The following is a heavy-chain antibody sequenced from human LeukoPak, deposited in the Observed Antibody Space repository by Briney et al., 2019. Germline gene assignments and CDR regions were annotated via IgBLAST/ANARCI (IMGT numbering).Heavy chain of an antibody. V-gene: IGHV3-7*01. J-gene: IGHJ4*02. CDR1: GFTFSDYW. CDR2: IKQDGSDK. CDR3: AGGGRHTVTTIVCDHFDY. D-gene: IGHD4-17*01. Sequence: GGSLRLSCGVSGFTFSDYWMSWVRQAPGKGLEWVASIKQDGSDKYYVDPVKGRFTISRDNAKKSQYLQMSSLRVEDTAVYYCAGGGRHTVTTIVCDHFDYWGQGTLVTVSS.